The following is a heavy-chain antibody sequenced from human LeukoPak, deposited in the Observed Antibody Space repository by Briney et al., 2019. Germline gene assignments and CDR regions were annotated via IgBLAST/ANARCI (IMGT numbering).Heavy chain of an antibody. V-gene: IGHV1-8*02. D-gene: IGHD3-16*01. CDR2: MNPNSGNT. CDR1: GYTFFTYA. J-gene: IGHJ4*02. Sequence: GASVKVSCKASGYTFFTYAITWVRQAPGQELEWMGWMNPNSGNTGYAQKFQGRVTMTRNTSISTAYMELSSLRSEDTAVYYCARGLWGQLVHWGQGTLVTVSS. CDR3: ARGLWGQLVH.